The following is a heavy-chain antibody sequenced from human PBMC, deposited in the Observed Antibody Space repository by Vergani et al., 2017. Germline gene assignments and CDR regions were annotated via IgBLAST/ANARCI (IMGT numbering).Heavy chain of an antibody. J-gene: IGHJ5*02. V-gene: IGHV3-23*01. CDR1: GFTFSSYA. CDR2: ISGSGGST. CDR3: ARAGSYIGGSWWFDP. D-gene: IGHD3-10*01. Sequence: EVQLLESGGGLVQPGGSLRLSCAASGFTFSSYAMSWVRQAPGKGLEWVSAISGSGGSTYYADSVKGRFTISRDNSKNTLYLQMNSLRAEDTAVYYCARAGSYIGGSWWFDPWGQGTLVTVSS.